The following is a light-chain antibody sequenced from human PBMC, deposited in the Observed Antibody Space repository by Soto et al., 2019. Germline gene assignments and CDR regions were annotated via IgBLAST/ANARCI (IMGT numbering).Light chain of an antibody. CDR1: QSISSNY. CDR3: QQYSSSPPEFT. Sequence: EIVLTQSXXTLSXSPGERATLSCRASQSISSNYLAWYQQRPGQAPRLLIFGASYRATGIPDXFXXXXXXXXXXXXXSRLEPEDFAVYYCQQYSSSPPEFTFGPGTRV. J-gene: IGKJ3*01. V-gene: IGKV3-20*01. CDR2: GAS.